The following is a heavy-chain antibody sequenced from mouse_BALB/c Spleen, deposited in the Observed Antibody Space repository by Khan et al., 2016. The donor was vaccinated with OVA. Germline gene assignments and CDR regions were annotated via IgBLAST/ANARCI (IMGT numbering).Heavy chain of an antibody. V-gene: IGHV1-77*01. J-gene: IGHJ3*01. Sequence: VQLQESGAELARPGASVKLSCKASGYTFSDYYINWVKQRTGQGLEWIGEISPGSGDTYYNEKFKGKATLTADKSSSTAYMQLSSLTSEASAVYFCARRNYFGYTFAYGGQGTLVTVSA. CDR2: ISPGSGDT. D-gene: IGHD1-2*01. CDR3: ARRNYFGYTFAY. CDR1: GYTFSDYY.